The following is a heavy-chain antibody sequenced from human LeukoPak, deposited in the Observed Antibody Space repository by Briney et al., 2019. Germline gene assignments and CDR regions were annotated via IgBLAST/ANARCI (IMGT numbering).Heavy chain of an antibody. CDR3: ARATGSGSYYNY. V-gene: IGHV1-18*01. Sequence: ASVKVSCKASGYTFTSYGMSWVRQAPGQGLEWMGWISAYNGNTNYAQKLQGRVTMTTDTSTSTAYMELRNLRSDDTAVYYCARATGSGSYYNYWGQGTLVTVSS. CDR2: ISAYNGNT. J-gene: IGHJ4*02. CDR1: GYTFTSYG. D-gene: IGHD3-10*01.